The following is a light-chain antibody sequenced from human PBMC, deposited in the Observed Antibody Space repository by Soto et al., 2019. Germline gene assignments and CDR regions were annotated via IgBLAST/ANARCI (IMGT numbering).Light chain of an antibody. CDR2: AAS. CDR1: HPITKY. V-gene: IGKV1-39*01. CDR3: QQSYSTPRT. Sequence: DIRMTQSPSSLSSSVGDRVTITCRASHPITKYLNWYQQKPGKAPELLIYAASSLQSGVPSRFSGTESGTDFTLTISSLQPEDFATYYCQQSYSTPRTFGQGTKVDI. J-gene: IGKJ1*01.